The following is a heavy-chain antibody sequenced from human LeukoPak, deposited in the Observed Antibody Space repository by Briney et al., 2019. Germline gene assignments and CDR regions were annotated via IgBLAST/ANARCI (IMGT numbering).Heavy chain of an antibody. CDR1: GYTFTGYY. V-gene: IGHV1-2*06. Sequence: ASVKVSYTASGYTFTGYYMYWVRQAPGQGLEWMGRINPNSGGTNYAQKFQGRVTMTRDTSISTAYMELTRLKSDDTAVYYCARADAFDIWGQGTMVTVSS. CDR3: ARADAFDI. CDR2: INPNSGGT. J-gene: IGHJ3*02.